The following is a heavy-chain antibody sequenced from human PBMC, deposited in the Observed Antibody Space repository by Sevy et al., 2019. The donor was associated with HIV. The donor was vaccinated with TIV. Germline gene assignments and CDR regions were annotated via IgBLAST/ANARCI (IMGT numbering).Heavy chain of an antibody. CDR2: IKKDGTGK. V-gene: IGHV3-7*03. J-gene: IGHJ6*02. CDR3: ARDCSSTTCLWGLDF. CDR1: GFTFSNYW. Sequence: GGSLRLSCAASGFTFSNYWMSWVRQAPGKGLEWVAAIKKDGTGKYYVDSVRGRFTMSRDNAKNSLYLQMNSLRVEDTALYYCARDCSSTTCLWGLDFWGQGTTVTVSS. D-gene: IGHD2-2*01.